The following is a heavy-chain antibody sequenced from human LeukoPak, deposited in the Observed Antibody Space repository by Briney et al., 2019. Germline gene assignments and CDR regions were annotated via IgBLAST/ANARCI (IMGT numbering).Heavy chain of an antibody. CDR1: GFTFSDYY. D-gene: IGHD3-22*01. CDR2: ISSSGSTI. V-gene: IGHV3-11*01. CDR3: ARAPWYYDSSSFDY. Sequence: PGGSLRLPCAASGFTFSDYYMSWIRQAPGKGLEWVSYISSSGSTIYYADSVKGRFTISRDNAKNSLYLQMNSLRAEDTAVYYCARAPWYYDSSSFDYWGQGTLVTVSS. J-gene: IGHJ4*02.